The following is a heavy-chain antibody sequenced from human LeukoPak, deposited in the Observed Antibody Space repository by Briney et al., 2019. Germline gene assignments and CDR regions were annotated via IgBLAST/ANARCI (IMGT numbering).Heavy chain of an antibody. J-gene: IGHJ4*02. Sequence: SQTLSLTCAISGDIVSSNSAAWNWIRQSPSRGLEWLVRTYYRSKWYNDYAVSVKSRITINPDTSKNQFSLQLNSVTPEDTAVYYCARDTYSSGWRTFDYWGQGTLVTVSS. CDR1: GDIVSSNSAA. CDR2: TYYRSKWYN. V-gene: IGHV6-1*01. D-gene: IGHD6-19*01. CDR3: ARDTYSSGWRTFDY.